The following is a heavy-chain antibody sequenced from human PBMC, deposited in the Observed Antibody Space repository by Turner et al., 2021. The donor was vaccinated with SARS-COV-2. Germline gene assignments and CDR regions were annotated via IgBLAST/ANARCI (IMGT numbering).Heavy chain of an antibody. D-gene: IGHD2-15*01. CDR3: ARVLVEMGGMDV. Sequence: EVQLVAAGGGFDQPGGSLRLSCAASGFIVSSNYMSWVRQAPGKGLEWVSVIYSGGSTFYADSVKGRFTISRDSSKNTLYLQMNSLRAEDTAVYYCARVLVEMGGMDVWGQGTTVTVSS. CDR1: GFIVSSNY. J-gene: IGHJ6*02. CDR2: IYSGGST. V-gene: IGHV3-66*01.